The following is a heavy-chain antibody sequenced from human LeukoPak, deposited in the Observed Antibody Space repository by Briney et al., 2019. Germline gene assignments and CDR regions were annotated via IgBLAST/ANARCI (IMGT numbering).Heavy chain of an antibody. Sequence: ASVKVSCKASGYTFTGYYMHWVRQAPGQGLEWMGWINPNSGGTNYAQKFQGRVTMTEDTSTDTAYMELSSLRSEDTAVYYCATASIVGADPLDYWGQGTLVTVSS. CDR3: ATASIVGADPLDY. J-gene: IGHJ4*02. CDR2: INPNSGGT. CDR1: GYTFTGYY. D-gene: IGHD1-26*01. V-gene: IGHV1-2*02.